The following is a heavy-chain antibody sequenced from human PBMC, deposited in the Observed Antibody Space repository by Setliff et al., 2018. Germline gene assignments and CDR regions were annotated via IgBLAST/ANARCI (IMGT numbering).Heavy chain of an antibody. D-gene: IGHD3-10*01. CDR1: GGSISSDY. V-gene: IGHV4-59*08. CDR2: FYHSASS. J-gene: IGHJ6*03. CDR3: ARSHYYASGNSHYYYMDV. Sequence: SETLSLTCNVSGGSISSDYWAWIRQPPGKALEWIGYFYHSASSNYNPSLKGRVTMSADTSKKQLYLSLTSVSVADTAMYYCARSHYYASGNSHYYYMDVWGKETAVTVSS.